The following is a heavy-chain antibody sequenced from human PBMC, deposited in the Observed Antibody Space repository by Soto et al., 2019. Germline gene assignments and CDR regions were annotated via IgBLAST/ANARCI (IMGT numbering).Heavy chain of an antibody. J-gene: IGHJ3*02. CDR2: IYYSGST. Sequence: SETLSLTCTVSGGSISSYYWSWIRQPPGKGLERIGYIYYSGSTNYNPSLKSRVTISVDTSKNQFSLKLSSVTAADTAVYYCARRYGKNAFDIWGQGTMVTVSS. CDR3: ARRYGKNAFDI. D-gene: IGHD5-18*01. V-gene: IGHV4-59*01. CDR1: GGSISSYY.